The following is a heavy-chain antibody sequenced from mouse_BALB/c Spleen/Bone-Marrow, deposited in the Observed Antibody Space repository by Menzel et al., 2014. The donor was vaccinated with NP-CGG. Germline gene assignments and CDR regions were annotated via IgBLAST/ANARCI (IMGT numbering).Heavy chain of an antibody. D-gene: IGHD2-2*01. CDR1: GYTFTSYV. Sequence: VQLKQSGPELVKPGASVKMSCKASGYTFTSYVVHWVKQKPGQGLEWIGNINPYNDDTMYNEKFKGKATLTSDKSSSTAYMELSSLTSEDSAVYYCARSLYGYDWYFDVWGAETTVTVSS. CDR3: ARSLYGYDWYFDV. V-gene: IGHV1-14*01. J-gene: IGHJ1*01. CDR2: INPYNDDT.